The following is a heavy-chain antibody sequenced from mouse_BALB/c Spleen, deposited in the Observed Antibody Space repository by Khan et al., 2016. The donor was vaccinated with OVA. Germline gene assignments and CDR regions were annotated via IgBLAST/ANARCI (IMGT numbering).Heavy chain of an antibody. V-gene: IGHV1-7*01. CDR2: INPSTGYT. D-gene: IGHD2-2*01. CDR3: ARGGYGSFAY. Sequence: VQLQQSGAELAKPGASVKMSCKASGYTFTSYWMHWVKQRPGQGLEWIGYINPSTGYTEYNQKFKDKATLTADKSSSTAYMQLSSLPSEDSAVSDCARGGYGSFAYWGQGTLVTVSA. J-gene: IGHJ3*01. CDR1: GYTFTSYW.